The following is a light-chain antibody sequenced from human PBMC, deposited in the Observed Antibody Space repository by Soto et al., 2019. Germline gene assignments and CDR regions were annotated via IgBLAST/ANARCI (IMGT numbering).Light chain of an antibody. CDR2: EVS. CDR3: SSYAGSNIVV. Sequence: QSALTQPPSASGSPGXSVTXXXXXXXXXAGGYNYVSWYQQHPGKAPKLMIYEVSKRPSGVPDRFSGSKSGNTASLTVSGLQAEDEAAYYCSSYAGSNIVVFGGGTKMTVL. CDR1: XXXAGGYNY. V-gene: IGLV2-8*01. J-gene: IGLJ2*01.